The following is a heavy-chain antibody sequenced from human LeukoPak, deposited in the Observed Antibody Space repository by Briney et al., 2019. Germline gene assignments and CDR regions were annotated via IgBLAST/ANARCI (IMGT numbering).Heavy chain of an antibody. CDR3: ARLVLTYYDILTGSQGHYYFDY. D-gene: IGHD3-9*01. CDR2: IYYSGST. V-gene: IGHV4-39*01. Sequence: PSETLSLTCTVSGGSISSSSYYWGWIRQPPGKGLEWIGSIYYSGSTYYNPSLKSRVTISVDTSKNQFSLKLSSVTAADTAVYYCARLVLTYYDILTGSQGHYYFDYWGQGTLVTVSS. CDR1: GGSISSSSYY. J-gene: IGHJ4*02.